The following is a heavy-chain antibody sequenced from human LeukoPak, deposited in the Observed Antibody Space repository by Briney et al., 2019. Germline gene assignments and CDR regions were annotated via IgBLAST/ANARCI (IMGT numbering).Heavy chain of an antibody. J-gene: IGHJ4*02. CDR3: AKDLDSSGYYLTFDY. CDR2: ISGSGGST. Sequence: GGSLRLSCAASGFTFSSYAMSWVRQAPGKGLEWVSAISGSGGSTYYADSVKVRFTISRDNSKNTLYLQMNSLRAEDTAVYYCAKDLDSSGYYLTFDYWGQGTLVTVSS. V-gene: IGHV3-23*01. CDR1: GFTFSSYA. D-gene: IGHD3-22*01.